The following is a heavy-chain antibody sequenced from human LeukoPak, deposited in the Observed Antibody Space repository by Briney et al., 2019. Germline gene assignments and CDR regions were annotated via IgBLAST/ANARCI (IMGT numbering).Heavy chain of an antibody. D-gene: IGHD1-26*01. CDR2: IGGSGGPI. CDR1: GFTFSSYE. V-gene: IGHV3-48*03. Sequence: GGSLRLPCAASGFTFSSYEMNWVRQAPGKGLEWVSYIGGSGGPIYYADSVKGRFTISRDNAKNSLYLQMNSLRAEDTAVYYCARDTSAKPRGFFDYWGQGTLVTVSS. J-gene: IGHJ4*02. CDR3: ARDTSAKPRGFFDY.